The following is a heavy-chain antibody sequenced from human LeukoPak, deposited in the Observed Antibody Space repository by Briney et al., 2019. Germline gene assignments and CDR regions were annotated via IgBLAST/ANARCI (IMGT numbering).Heavy chain of an antibody. CDR2: MNPNSGNT. D-gene: IGHD6-13*01. Sequence: VASVKVSCKASGYTFTSYDINWVRQATGQGLEWMGWMNPNSGNTGYAQKFQGRDTMTRNTTISTAYMELSSLRSEDTAVYYCARGGSSRLNWFDPWGQGTLVTVSS. CDR1: GYTFTSYD. V-gene: IGHV1-8*01. J-gene: IGHJ5*02. CDR3: ARGGSSRLNWFDP.